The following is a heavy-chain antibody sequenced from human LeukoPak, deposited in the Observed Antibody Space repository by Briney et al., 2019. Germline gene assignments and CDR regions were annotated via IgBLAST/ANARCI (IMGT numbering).Heavy chain of an antibody. CDR1: GYTFTGYY. CDR2: INPNSGGT. V-gene: IGHV1-2*02. D-gene: IGHD6-13*01. J-gene: IGHJ4*02. Sequence: EASVKVSCKASGYTFTGYYMHWVRQAPGQGLEWMGWINPNSGGTNYAQKFQGRVTMTRDTSISTAYMELSRPRSDDTAVYYCARGVIAAAGTDDYWGQGTLVTVSS. CDR3: ARGVIAAAGTDDY.